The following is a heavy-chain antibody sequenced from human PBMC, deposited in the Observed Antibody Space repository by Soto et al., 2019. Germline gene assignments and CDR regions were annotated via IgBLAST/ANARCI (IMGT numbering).Heavy chain of an antibody. CDR3: AVSSQRSSWSLYFDY. J-gene: IGHJ4*02. CDR2: IYSGGST. CDR1: GFTVSNNY. V-gene: IGHV3-66*01. D-gene: IGHD6-13*01. Sequence: EVQLVESGGGLVQPGGSLRLSCAASGFTVSNNYMSWVRQAPGKGLEWVSIIYSGGSTNYADSVKGRFTISRDNSKNTLYLQMNSLRAEDTAVYYCAVSSQRSSWSLYFDYWGQGTLITVSS.